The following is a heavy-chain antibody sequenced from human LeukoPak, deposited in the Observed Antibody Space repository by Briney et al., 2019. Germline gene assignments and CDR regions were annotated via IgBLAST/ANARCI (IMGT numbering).Heavy chain of an antibody. D-gene: IGHD5-24*01. CDR2: IKQDGSEK. Sequence: GGSLRLSCAASGFTFSSYWMSWVRQAPGKGLEWVANIKQDGSEKYYVDSVKGRFTISRDNAKNSLYLQMNSLRAEDTAVYYCARDLDESYYYYYMDVWGKGTTVAVSS. J-gene: IGHJ6*03. V-gene: IGHV3-7*01. CDR1: GFTFSSYW. CDR3: ARDLDESYYYYYMDV.